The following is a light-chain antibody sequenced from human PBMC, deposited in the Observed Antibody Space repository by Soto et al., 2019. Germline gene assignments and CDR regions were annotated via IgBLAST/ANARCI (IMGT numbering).Light chain of an antibody. CDR2: GAY. CDR1: QSVSRNS. CDR3: QQYGTSPPT. Sequence: EIVLTQSPGTLSLSPGERATLSCRASQSVSRNSLAWYQQQPGQAPRLLIYGAYSRATDIPDRFSGSGSGTVFTLIVSRLEPEDFAVYFCQQYGTSPPTFGPGTKVDIE. V-gene: IGKV3-20*01. J-gene: IGKJ3*01.